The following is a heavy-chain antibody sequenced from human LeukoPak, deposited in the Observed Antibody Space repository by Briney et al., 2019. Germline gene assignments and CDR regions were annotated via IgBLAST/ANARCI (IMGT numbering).Heavy chain of an antibody. CDR2: ISSGRGYI. V-gene: IGHV3-21*01. CDR3: ARDEGHTVTNEYFQH. D-gene: IGHD2-2*01. Sequence: PGGSLRLSCAASGVSFISYGMSWVRQAPGKGLEGVASISSGRGYIFYGDSAKGRFTISRDNAKDSLFLQMNSLRVEDTAVYYCARDEGHTVTNEYFQHWGQGTLVTVSS. J-gene: IGHJ1*01. CDR1: GVSFISYG.